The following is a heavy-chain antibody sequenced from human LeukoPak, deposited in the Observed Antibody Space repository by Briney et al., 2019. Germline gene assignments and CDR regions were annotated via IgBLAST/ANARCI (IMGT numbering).Heavy chain of an antibody. CDR2: ISYDGSNK. Sequence: PGRSLRLSCAASGFTFSSYGMHWVRQAPGKGLEWVAVISYDGSNKYYADSVKGRFTISRDNSKNTLYLQMNSLRAEDTAVYYCATTPGAYYYYHMDVWGQGTTVTVSS. J-gene: IGHJ6*02. CDR1: GFTFSSYG. CDR3: ATTPGAYYYYHMDV. V-gene: IGHV3-30*03. D-gene: IGHD3-10*01.